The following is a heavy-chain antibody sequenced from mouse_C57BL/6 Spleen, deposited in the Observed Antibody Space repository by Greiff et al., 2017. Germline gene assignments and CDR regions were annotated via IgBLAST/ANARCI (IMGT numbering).Heavy chain of an antibody. V-gene: IGHV1-69*01. J-gene: IGHJ2*01. D-gene: IGHD2-4*01. CDR1: GYTFTSYW. CDR2: IDPSDSYT. Sequence: QVQLQQPGAELVMPGASVKLSCKASGYTFTSYWMHWVKQRPGQGLEWIGEIDPSDSYTNYNQKFKGKSTLTVDKSSSTAYMQLSSLTSGDSAVYYCARGGYDYDGFFDYWGQGTTLTVSS. CDR3: ARGGYDYDGFFDY.